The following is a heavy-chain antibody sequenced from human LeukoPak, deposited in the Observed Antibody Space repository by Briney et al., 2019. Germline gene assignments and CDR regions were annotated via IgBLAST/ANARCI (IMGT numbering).Heavy chain of an antibody. J-gene: IGHJ5*02. V-gene: IGHV3-23*01. Sequence: GGSLRLSCAASGFTFSSYGLSWVRQAPGKGLEWVSGISGGGGSTYYADSVKGRFTISRDDSKNTLYLQMNSLRAEDTAVYYCAKDVLRFLESWFDPWGQGTLVTVSS. CDR2: ISGGGGST. CDR1: GFTFSSYG. CDR3: AKDVLRFLESWFDP. D-gene: IGHD3-3*01.